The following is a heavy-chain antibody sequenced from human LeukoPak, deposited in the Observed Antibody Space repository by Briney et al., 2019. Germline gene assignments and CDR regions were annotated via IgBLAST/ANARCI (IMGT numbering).Heavy chain of an antibody. CDR3: ARADFYYYDSSGYYPLDY. D-gene: IGHD3-22*01. Sequence: SVKVSCKASGGTFSSYAISWVRQAPGQGLEWMGGIIPIFGTANYAQKFQGRVTITTDESTSTAYMEPSSLRSEDTAVYYCARADFYYYDSSGYYPLDYWGQGTLVTVSS. CDR1: GGTFSSYA. J-gene: IGHJ4*02. CDR2: IIPIFGTA. V-gene: IGHV1-69*05.